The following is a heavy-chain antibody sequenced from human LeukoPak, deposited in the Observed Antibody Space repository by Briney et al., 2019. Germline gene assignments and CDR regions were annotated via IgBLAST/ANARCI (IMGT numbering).Heavy chain of an antibody. J-gene: IGHJ6*03. D-gene: IGHD3-3*01. V-gene: IGHV3-23*01. CDR1: GFTFDDYG. CDR2: ISSSGATT. Sequence: PGGSLRLSXAASGFTFDDYGMSWVRQAPGKGLEWVSAISSSGATTYYADSVKGRFTISRDNSKNTLYLQMNSLRVEDTAVYYCAKGSSGSWSDTNKSGYYYYYMDVWGKGTTVTVSS. CDR3: AKGSSGSWSDTNKSGYYYYYMDV.